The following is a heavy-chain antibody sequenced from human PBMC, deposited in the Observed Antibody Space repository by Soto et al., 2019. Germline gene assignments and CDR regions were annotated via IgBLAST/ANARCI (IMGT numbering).Heavy chain of an antibody. Sequence: EVQLVESGGGLVKPGGSLTLSCAASGFTFSDAWLSWVRQAPGTGLQWVGRIKSKTAGGTADYAAPVKGRFTISRDDSRNTLYLQMTSLKTEDTAVYYCTRGAYTSGALYDYWGQGTLVTVSS. D-gene: IGHD6-19*01. CDR2: IKSKTAGGTA. CDR1: GFTFSDAW. V-gene: IGHV3-15*01. CDR3: TRGAYTSGALYDY. J-gene: IGHJ4*02.